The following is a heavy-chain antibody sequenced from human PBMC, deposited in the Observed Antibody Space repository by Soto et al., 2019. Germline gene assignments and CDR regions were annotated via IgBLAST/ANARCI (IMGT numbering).Heavy chain of an antibody. V-gene: IGHV3-23*01. CDR1: GFTLSNYA. D-gene: IGHD2-2*01. CDR3: AKAYCSSDSCPKAY. CDR2: ISGLSVST. Sequence: VGSLRLSCAASGFTLSNYAMTWVRQAPGKGLEWVATISGLSVSTYYADSVKGRFTTSRDTSKNTLYLQMKSLRAEDTAVYYCAKAYCSSDSCPKAYWGQGTLVTVSS. J-gene: IGHJ4*02.